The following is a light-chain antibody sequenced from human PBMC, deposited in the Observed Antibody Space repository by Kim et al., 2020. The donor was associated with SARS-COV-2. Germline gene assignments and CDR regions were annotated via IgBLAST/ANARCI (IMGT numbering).Light chain of an antibody. CDR1: SSDVGNYKY. CDR3: CSYAGSNNFEVV. CDR2: EVS. Sequence: VTISCTGTSSDVGNYKYVSWYQQHPGKAPKLMIYEVSQRTSGVPDRFSGSKSGNTASLTVSGLQAEDEADYYCCSYAGSNNFEVVFGGGTKLTVL. V-gene: IGLV2-8*01. J-gene: IGLJ2*01.